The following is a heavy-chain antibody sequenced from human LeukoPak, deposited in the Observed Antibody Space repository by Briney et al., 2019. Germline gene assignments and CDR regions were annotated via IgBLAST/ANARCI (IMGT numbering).Heavy chain of an antibody. CDR1: GFAFSEYY. CDR2: ISSSGSTI. D-gene: IGHD6-6*01. V-gene: IGHV3-11*01. CDR3: ASHPDSAQLDY. J-gene: IGHJ4*02. Sequence: PGGSLRLSCAASGFAFSEYYMSWIRQAPGKGLEWVSYISSSGSTIYYADSVKGRFTISRDNAKNSLYLQMNSLRAEDTAVYYCASHPDSAQLDYWGQGTLVTVSS.